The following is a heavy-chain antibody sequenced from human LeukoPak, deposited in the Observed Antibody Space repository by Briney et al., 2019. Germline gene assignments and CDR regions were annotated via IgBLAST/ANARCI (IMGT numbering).Heavy chain of an antibody. CDR3: ATHGSYWDFNH. D-gene: IGHD1-26*01. CDR1: GFTVSSNY. Sequence: GGSLRLSCAASGFTVSSNYMSWVRQAPGKGLEWVSAIYSGGSTYYADSVKGRFTVSRDFSMNTLYLQMNSLRAEDTAVYYCATHGSYWDFNHWGQGTLVTVSS. J-gene: IGHJ4*02. V-gene: IGHV3-53*01. CDR2: IYSGGST.